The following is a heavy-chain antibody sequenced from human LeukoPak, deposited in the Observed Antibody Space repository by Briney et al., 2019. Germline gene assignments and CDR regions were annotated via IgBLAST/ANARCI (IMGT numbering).Heavy chain of an antibody. CDR3: ARQPPTGSGAFDI. CDR2: IYHSGST. D-gene: IGHD3-10*01. J-gene: IGHJ3*02. V-gene: IGHV4-38-2*01. CDR1: GYSISSGYY. Sequence: SETLSLTCAVSGYSISSGYYWGWIRQPPGKGLEWIRSIYHSGSTYYNPSLKSRVTISVGTSKNQFSLKLSSVTAADTAVYYCARQPPTGSGAFDIWGQGTMVTVSS.